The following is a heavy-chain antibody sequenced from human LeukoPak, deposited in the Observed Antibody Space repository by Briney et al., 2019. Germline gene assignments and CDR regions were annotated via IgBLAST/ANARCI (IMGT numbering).Heavy chain of an antibody. CDR1: GYTLTELS. J-gene: IGHJ4*02. Sequence: ASVKASCKVSGYTLTELSMHWVRQAPGKGLEWMGGFDPEDGETIYAQKFQGRVTMTEDTSTDTAYMELSSLRSEDTAVYYCAASRPLPQWLESDYWGQGTLVTVSS. D-gene: IGHD6-19*01. V-gene: IGHV1-24*01. CDR2: FDPEDGET. CDR3: AASRPLPQWLESDY.